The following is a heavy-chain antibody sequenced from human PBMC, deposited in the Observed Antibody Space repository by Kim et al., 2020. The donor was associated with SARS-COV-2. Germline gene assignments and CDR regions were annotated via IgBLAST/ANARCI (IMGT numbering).Heavy chain of an antibody. CDR3: ARDEGWSYGDYGMDV. D-gene: IGHD1-26*01. J-gene: IGHJ6*02. CDR1: GGTFSSYA. CDR2: IIPILGIA. Sequence: SVKVSCKASGGTFSSYAISWVRQAPGQGLEWMGRIIPILGIANYAQKFQGRVTMTADKSTSTAYMELSSLRSEDTAVYYCARDEGWSYGDYGMDVWGQGTTVTVSS. V-gene: IGHV1-69*04.